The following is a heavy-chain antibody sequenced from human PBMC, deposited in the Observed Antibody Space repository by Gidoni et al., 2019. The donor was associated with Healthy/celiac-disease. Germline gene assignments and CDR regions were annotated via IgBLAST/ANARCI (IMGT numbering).Heavy chain of an antibody. J-gene: IGHJ5*02. CDR1: GGSISSYY. D-gene: IGHD6-13*01. V-gene: IGHV4-59*01. CDR3: ARVINSSRYQYNWFDP. Sequence: QVQLQESGPGLVKPSETLSLTCTVSGGSISSYYWSWIRQPPGKGLEWIGYIYYSGSTNYNPSLKSRVTISVDTSKNQFSLKLSSVTAADTAVYYCARVINSSRYQYNWFDPWGQGTLVTVSS. CDR2: IYYSGST.